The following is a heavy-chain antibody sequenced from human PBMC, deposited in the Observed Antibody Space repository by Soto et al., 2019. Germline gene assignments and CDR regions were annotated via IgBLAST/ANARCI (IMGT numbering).Heavy chain of an antibody. D-gene: IGHD2-2*02. Sequence: WGSLRLSCAASGFTFSSYWISFFRHSPGKWLEWVANINQDGAEKYYVDSVKGRFTISRDNAKNSLSLQMNSLRAEDTAVYYCARYGTIRGLSFDYWSQGTLVTVSS. CDR3: ARYGTIRGLSFDY. V-gene: IGHV3-7*01. CDR1: GFTFSSYW. CDR2: INQDGAEK. J-gene: IGHJ4*02.